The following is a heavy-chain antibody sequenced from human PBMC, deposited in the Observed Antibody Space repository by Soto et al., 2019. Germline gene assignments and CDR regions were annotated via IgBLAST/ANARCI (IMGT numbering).Heavy chain of an antibody. V-gene: IGHV4-39*01. CDR3: ARLTEPLPGINYDFWSGPNHGTWFDP. Sequence: PSETLSLTCTVSGGSISSSSYYWGWIRQPPGKGLEWIGSIYYSGSTYYNPSLKSRVTISVDTSKNQFSLKLSSVTAADTAVYYCARLTEPLPGINYDFWSGPNHGTWFDPWGQGTLVTVSS. CDR1: GGSISSSSYY. D-gene: IGHD3-3*01. J-gene: IGHJ5*02. CDR2: IYYSGST.